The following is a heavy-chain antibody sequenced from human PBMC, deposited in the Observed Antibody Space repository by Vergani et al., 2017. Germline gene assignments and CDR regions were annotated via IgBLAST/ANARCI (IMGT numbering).Heavy chain of an antibody. D-gene: IGHD3-22*01. CDR2: INPNSGGT. CDR3: ASGVITMIVVVPPTD. V-gene: IGHV1-2*02. CDR1: GYTFTGYY. J-gene: IGHJ4*02. Sequence: QVQLVQSGAEVKKPGASVKVSCKASGYTFTGYYMHWVRQAPGQGLAWMGWINPNSGGTNYAQKFQGRVTMTRDTSISTAYMELSRLRSDYTAVYYCASGVITMIVVVPPTDWGQGTLVTVSS.